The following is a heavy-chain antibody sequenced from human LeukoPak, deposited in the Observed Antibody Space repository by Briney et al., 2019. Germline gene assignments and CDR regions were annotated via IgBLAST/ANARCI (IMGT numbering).Heavy chain of an antibody. CDR3: ARDPHLSGWSDY. V-gene: IGHV3-21*01. Sequence: GRSLRLSCAASGFTFSSYSMNWVRQAAGKGLEWVSSISSQSTYIYSADSLKGRFAISRDNAKNSLYLQMNSLRAEDTAVYYCARDPHLSGWSDYWGQGTLVTVSS. CDR1: GFTFSSYS. D-gene: IGHD6-19*01. CDR2: ISSQSTYI. J-gene: IGHJ4*02.